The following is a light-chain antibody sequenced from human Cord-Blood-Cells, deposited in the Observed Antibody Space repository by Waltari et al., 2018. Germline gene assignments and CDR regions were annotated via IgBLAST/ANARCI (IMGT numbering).Light chain of an antibody. J-gene: IGLJ1*01. CDR3: SSYTSSSTV. V-gene: IGLV2-14*01. CDR1: SSAVGGYNY. Sequence: QSALTQPASVSGSPGQSITIPCTGTSSAVGGYNYVSWYQQHPGKAPKLMIYEVSNRPSGVSNRFSGSKSGNTASLTISGLRAEDEADYYCSSYTSSSTVFGTGTKVTVL. CDR2: EVS.